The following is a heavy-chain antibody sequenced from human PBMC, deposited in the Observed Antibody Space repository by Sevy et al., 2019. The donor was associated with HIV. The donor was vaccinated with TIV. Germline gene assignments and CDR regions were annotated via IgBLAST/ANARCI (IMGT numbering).Heavy chain of an antibody. CDR3: ARETVGSYYYYGIDV. V-gene: IGHV3-30-3*01. D-gene: IGHD2-15*01. CDR1: EFTFSSYA. Sequence: GGSLRLSCAASEFTFSSYAMHWVRQAPGKGLEWVAVISYDGSNKYYADSVKGRFTISRDNSKNTLYLQMNSLRAEDTAVYYCARETVGSYYYYGIDVWGQGTTVTVSS. CDR2: ISYDGSNK. J-gene: IGHJ6*02.